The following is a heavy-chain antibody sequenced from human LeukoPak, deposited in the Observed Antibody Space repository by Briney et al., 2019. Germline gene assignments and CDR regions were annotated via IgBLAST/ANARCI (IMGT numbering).Heavy chain of an antibody. Sequence: PGGSLRLSCAASGFTFSSYAMHWVRQAPGKGLEWVAVISYDGSNKYYADSVKGRFTISRDNSKNTLYLQMNSLRAEDTAVYYCARDGGITIFGVVILEYYFDYWGQGILVTVSS. J-gene: IGHJ4*02. CDR2: ISYDGSNK. CDR3: ARDGGITIFGVVILEYYFDY. D-gene: IGHD3-3*01. V-gene: IGHV3-30-3*01. CDR1: GFTFSSYA.